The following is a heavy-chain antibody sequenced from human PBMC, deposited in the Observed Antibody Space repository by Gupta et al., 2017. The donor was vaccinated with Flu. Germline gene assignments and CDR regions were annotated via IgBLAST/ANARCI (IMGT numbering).Heavy chain of an antibody. CDR1: GFTFSDYW. CDR2: IREDGGET. D-gene: IGHD3-16*02. CDR3: AYPLADF. Sequence: EVQLVESGGGLVQPGGSLRISCAASGFTFSDYWMTWVRQAPGKGLEWVANIREDGGETYYVDSVKGRLTISRDNAKNSLFLQMNSLRVEDTAVYYCAYPLADFWGQGTLVTVSS. J-gene: IGHJ4*01. V-gene: IGHV3-7*01.